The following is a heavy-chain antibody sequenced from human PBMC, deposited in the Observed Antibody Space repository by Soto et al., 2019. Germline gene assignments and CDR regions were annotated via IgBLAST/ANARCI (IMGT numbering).Heavy chain of an antibody. CDR3: ARERTDDYGDNFDY. CDR1: GGSISSYY. V-gene: IGHV4-59*01. CDR2: IYYSGST. J-gene: IGHJ4*02. D-gene: IGHD4-17*01. Sequence: QVHLQESGPGLVKPSETLSLTCTVSGGSISSYYWSWIRQPPGKGLEWIGYIYYSGSTNYNPSLKSRVTISVDTSKNQFSLKLSSVTAADTAVYYCARERTDDYGDNFDYWGQGTLVTVSS.